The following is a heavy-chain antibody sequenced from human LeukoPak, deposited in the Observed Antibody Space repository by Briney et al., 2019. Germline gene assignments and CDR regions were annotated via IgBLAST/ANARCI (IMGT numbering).Heavy chain of an antibody. CDR2: MNPNSGNT. CDR3: ARYSQADAWGSYRYTSDGMDV. V-gene: IGHV1-8*01. CDR1: GYTFTSYD. D-gene: IGHD3-16*02. J-gene: IGHJ6*02. Sequence: ASVKVSCKASGYTFTSYDINWVRQATGQGLEWMGWMNPNSGNTGYAQKFQGRVTMTRNTSISTAYMELSSLRSEDTAVYYCARYSQADAWGSYRYTSDGMDVWGQGTTVTVSS.